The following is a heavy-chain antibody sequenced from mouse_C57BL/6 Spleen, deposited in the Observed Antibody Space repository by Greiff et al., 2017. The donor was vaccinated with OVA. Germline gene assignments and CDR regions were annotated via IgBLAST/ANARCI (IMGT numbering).Heavy chain of an antibody. J-gene: IGHJ2*01. D-gene: IGHD2-4*01. Sequence: VQLQQSGPELVKPGASVKISCKASGYAFSSSWMNWVKQRPGKGLEWIGRIYPGDGDTNYNGKFKGKATLTADKSSSTAYMQLSSLTSEDSAVYFCARNYDYDAVFDYWGQGTTLTVSS. CDR3: ARNYDYDAVFDY. CDR2: IYPGDGDT. V-gene: IGHV1-82*01. CDR1: GYAFSSSW.